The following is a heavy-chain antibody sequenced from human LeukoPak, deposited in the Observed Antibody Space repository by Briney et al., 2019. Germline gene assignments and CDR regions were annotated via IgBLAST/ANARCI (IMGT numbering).Heavy chain of an antibody. D-gene: IGHD5-18*01. J-gene: IGHJ4*02. V-gene: IGHV3-74*01. CDR1: GFTFSSYW. CDR3: ARGYSYGLDY. CDR2: INSDGGST. Sequence: GGSLRLSCVASGFTFSSYWIHWVRQAPGKGLVWVSRINSDGGSTDYADSVKGRFTISRDNAKNTLYLQMNSLRAEDTAVYYCARGYSYGLDYWGQGTLVTVSS.